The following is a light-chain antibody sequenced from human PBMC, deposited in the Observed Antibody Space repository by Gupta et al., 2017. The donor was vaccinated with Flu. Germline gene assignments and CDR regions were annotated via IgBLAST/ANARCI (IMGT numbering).Light chain of an antibody. Sequence: EIVMTQSPATLSVSPGERATLSCRASQSVSSNLAWYKQKPGQAPRLLIHGASTSATGIPVRYSGSGSGTGXTLTMSXRKLEAFAVYNCQWYKAWDPYTFGXGTKLEMK. CDR1: QSVSSN. CDR3: QWYKAWDPYT. CDR2: GAS. J-gene: IGKJ2*01. V-gene: IGKV3-15*01.